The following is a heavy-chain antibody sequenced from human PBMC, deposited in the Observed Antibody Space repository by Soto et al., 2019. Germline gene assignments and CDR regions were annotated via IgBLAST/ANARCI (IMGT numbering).Heavy chain of an antibody. CDR1: GFTFSSYA. Sequence: GSLRLSCAASGFTFSSYAMSWVRQAPGKGLEWVSAISGSGGSTYYADSVKGRFTISRDNSKNTLYLQMNSLRAEDTAVYYCAKVWRYYYDSSGYIDYWGQGTLVTVSS. V-gene: IGHV3-23*01. J-gene: IGHJ4*02. CDR3: AKVWRYYYDSSGYIDY. D-gene: IGHD3-22*01. CDR2: ISGSGGST.